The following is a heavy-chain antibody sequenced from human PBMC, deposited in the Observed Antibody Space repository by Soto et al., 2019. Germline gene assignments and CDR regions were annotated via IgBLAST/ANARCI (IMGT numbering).Heavy chain of an antibody. Sequence: GGSLRLSCAASGFTFSSYAMSWVRQAPGKGLEWVSAISGSGSSTYYADSVKGRFTISRDNSKNTLYLQMNSLRAEDTAMYFCAKALRFFDSWGQGTLVTVSS. CDR3: AKALRFFDS. CDR1: GFTFSSYA. CDR2: ISGSGSST. V-gene: IGHV3-23*01. J-gene: IGHJ4*02. D-gene: IGHD4-17*01.